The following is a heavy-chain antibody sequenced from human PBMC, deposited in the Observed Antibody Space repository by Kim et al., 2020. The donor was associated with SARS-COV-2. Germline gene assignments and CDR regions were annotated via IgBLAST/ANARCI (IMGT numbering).Heavy chain of an antibody. J-gene: IGHJ4*02. D-gene: IGHD6-13*01. Sequence: SETLSLTCAVYGGSFSGYYWSWIRQPPGKGLEWIGEINHSGSTNYNPSLKSRVTISVDTSKNQFSLKLSSVTAADTAVYYCATTRSSWDTPFDYWGQGTLVTVSS. CDR2: INHSGST. CDR1: GGSFSGYY. CDR3: ATTRSSWDTPFDY. V-gene: IGHV4-34*01.